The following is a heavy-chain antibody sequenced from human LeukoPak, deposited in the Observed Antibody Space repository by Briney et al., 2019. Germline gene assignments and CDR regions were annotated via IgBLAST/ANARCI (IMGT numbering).Heavy chain of an antibody. V-gene: IGHV3-23*01. J-gene: IGHJ5*02. D-gene: IGHD4-11*01. Sequence: GGSLRLSCAGSGFTFSNYAMSWVRQAPGKGLEWVSGISGSGGTKYYADSVKGRFTISRDNAKNTLYLQMDSLRDEDTAMYYCARSTGEGFDLWGQGTLVTVSS. CDR2: ISGSGGTK. CDR1: GFTFSNYA. CDR3: ARSTGEGFDL.